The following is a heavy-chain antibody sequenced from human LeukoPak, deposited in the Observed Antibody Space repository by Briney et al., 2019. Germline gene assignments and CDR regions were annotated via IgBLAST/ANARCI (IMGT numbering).Heavy chain of an antibody. V-gene: IGHV1-2*04. D-gene: IGHD2-21*02. CDR1: GYTLTGYY. CDR2: INPNSGGT. J-gene: IGHJ4*02. CDR3: ATYRHVGPRDYAYCGGDCPTFSYFDY. Sequence: GASVKVSCKASGYTLTGYYMNWVRQAPGQGLEWMGWINPNSGGTNYAQKFQGWVTMTRDTSISTAYMELSRLRSDDTAVYYCATYRHVGPRDYAYCGGDCPTFSYFDYWGQGTLVTVSS.